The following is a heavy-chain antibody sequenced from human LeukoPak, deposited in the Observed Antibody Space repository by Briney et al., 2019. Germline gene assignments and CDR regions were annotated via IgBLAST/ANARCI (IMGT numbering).Heavy chain of an antibody. CDR1: GYTFTSYD. CDR3: ATLRTPDIVVVPAAISGWFDP. Sequence: ASVKVSCKASGYTFTSYDINWVRQATGQGLEWMGGIIPIFGTANYAQKFQGRVTITTDESTSTAYMELSSLRSEDTAVYYCATLRTPDIVVVPAAISGWFDPWGQGTLVTVSS. D-gene: IGHD2-2*01. V-gene: IGHV1-69*05. J-gene: IGHJ5*02. CDR2: IIPIFGTA.